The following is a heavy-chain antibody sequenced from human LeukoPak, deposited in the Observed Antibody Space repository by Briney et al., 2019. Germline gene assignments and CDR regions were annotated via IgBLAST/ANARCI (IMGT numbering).Heavy chain of an antibody. CDR2: INAGNGNT. D-gene: IGHD6-6*01. V-gene: IGHV1-3*01. J-gene: IGHJ4*02. Sequence: ASVKVSCKASGYTFTSYAMHWVRQAPGQRLEWMGWINAGNGNTKYSQKFQGRVTITRDTSASTAYMELSSLRSKDSAVYYCARDFRTPHSSSPPGYWGQGTLVTVSS. CDR3: ARDFRTPHSSSPPGY. CDR1: GYTFTSYA.